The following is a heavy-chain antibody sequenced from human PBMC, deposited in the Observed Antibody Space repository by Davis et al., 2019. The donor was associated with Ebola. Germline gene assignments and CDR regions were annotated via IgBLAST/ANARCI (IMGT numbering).Heavy chain of an antibody. Sequence: PSETLSLTCAVYGGSFSGYYWSWIRQPPGKGLEWIGEINHSGSTYYNPSLKSRVTISVDTSKNQFSLKLSSVTAADTAVYYCASWGGTLDAFDIWGQGTMVTVSS. CDR3: ASWGGTLDAFDI. J-gene: IGHJ3*02. CDR2: INHSGST. CDR1: GGSFSGYY. D-gene: IGHD3-16*01. V-gene: IGHV4-34*01.